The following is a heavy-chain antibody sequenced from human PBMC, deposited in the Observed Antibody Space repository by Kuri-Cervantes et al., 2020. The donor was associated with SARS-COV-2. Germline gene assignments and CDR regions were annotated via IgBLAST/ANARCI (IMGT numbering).Heavy chain of an antibody. Sequence: GESLKISCAASGFTFSSYWMSWVRQAPGKGLEWVSSISGSGATTFFADSVKGRFTISRDNSKNTLYLQMNSLRVEDTAVHFCAKDRDYYGSGLAGFFGNWGQGTLVTVSS. D-gene: IGHD3-10*01. CDR1: GFTFSSYW. CDR3: AKDRDYYGSGLAGFFGN. V-gene: IGHV3-23*01. CDR2: ISGSGATT. J-gene: IGHJ4*02.